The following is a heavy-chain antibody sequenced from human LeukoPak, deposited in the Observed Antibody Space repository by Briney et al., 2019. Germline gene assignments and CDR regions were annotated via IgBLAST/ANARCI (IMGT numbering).Heavy chain of an antibody. CDR2: IQHDGSNK. CDR3: ARGDAVTTFGY. Sequence: GGSLRLSCAASGFTFSDYGMHWVRQAPGKGLEWVAFIQHDGSNKYYADSVKGRFPISRDNSKNTLFLQMNSLRAEDTAVYYCARGDAVTTFGYWGQGTLVTVSS. V-gene: IGHV3-30*02. J-gene: IGHJ4*02. D-gene: IGHD4-17*01. CDR1: GFTFSDYG.